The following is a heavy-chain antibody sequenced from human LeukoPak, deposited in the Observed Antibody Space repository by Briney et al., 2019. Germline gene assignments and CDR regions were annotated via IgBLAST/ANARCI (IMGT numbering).Heavy chain of an antibody. J-gene: IGHJ6*04. Sequence: GGSLRLSCAASGFSFSSYEMNWVRQAPGKGLEWVSYISSRGTTKYYADSVKGRFTISRDNAKNSLYLQMNSLRAEDTAVYYCAELGITMIGGVWGKGTTVTISS. CDR3: AELGITMIGGV. V-gene: IGHV3-48*03. D-gene: IGHD3-10*02. CDR1: GFSFSSYE. CDR2: ISSRGTTK.